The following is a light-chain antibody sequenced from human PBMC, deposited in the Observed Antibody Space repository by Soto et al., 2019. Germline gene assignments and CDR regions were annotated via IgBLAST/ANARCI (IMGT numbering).Light chain of an antibody. CDR1: QDISNY. Sequence: DIEMGQSPCSLSAFVGDRVTITCQASQDISNYLNWYQQKPGKAPKLLIYDASNLETGVPSRFSGSGSGTDFTFTISSLQPEDIATYYCQQYDNLPPLTFGGGTKVDI. CDR3: QQYDNLPPLT. J-gene: IGKJ4*01. CDR2: DAS. V-gene: IGKV1-33*01.